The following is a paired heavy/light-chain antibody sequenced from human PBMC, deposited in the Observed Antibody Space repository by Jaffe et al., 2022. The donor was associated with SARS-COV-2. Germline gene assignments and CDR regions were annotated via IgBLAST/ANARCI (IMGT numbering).Heavy chain of an antibody. Sequence: EVQLVESGGGSVHPGRSLRLSCAASGFIFSDYNMNWVRQAPGKGLEWLSYISTSSSTIYYADSVRGRFTVSRDNAKNSLYLQMNSLRAEDTAVYYCARTRSGIFSWGQGTLVTVSS. CDR1: GFIFSDYN. D-gene: IGHD3-10*01. J-gene: IGHJ5*02. CDR2: ISTSSSTI. CDR3: ARTRSGIFS. V-gene: IGHV3-48*01.
Light chain of an antibody. CDR1: QDIRKY. V-gene: IGKV1-33*01. CDR3: QQYDNLFT. Sequence: DIQMTQSPSSLSASVGDRVTITCQASQDIRKYLHWYQQKPGKAPKLLIYDASNLETGVPSRFSGSGSGTDFTFTISSLQPEDIATYYCQQYDNLFTFGPGTKVHIK. CDR2: DAS. J-gene: IGKJ3*01.